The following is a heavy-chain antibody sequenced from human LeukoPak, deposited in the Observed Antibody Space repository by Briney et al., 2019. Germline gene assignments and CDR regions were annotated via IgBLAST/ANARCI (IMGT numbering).Heavy chain of an antibody. V-gene: IGHV1-2*02. Sequence: ASVKVSCKASGYTFTGYYMHWVRQAPGQGLEWMGWINPNSGGTNYAQKFQGRVTMTRDTSISTAYMELSSLRSEDTAVYYCATWYYDSTRSPSFDPWGQGTLVTISS. J-gene: IGHJ5*02. CDR2: INPNSGGT. D-gene: IGHD3-22*01. CDR1: GYTFTGYY. CDR3: ATWYYDSTRSPSFDP.